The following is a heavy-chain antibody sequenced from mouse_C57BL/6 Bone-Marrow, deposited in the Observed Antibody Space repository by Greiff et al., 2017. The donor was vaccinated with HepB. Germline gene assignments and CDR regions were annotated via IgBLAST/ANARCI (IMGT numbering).Heavy chain of an antibody. D-gene: IGHD1-1*01. CDR2: IYPGSGNT. V-gene: IGHV1-76*01. J-gene: IGHJ3*01. Sequence: LVESGAELVRPGASVKLSCKASGYTFTDYYINWVKQRPGQGLEWIARIYPGSGNTYYNEKFKGKATLTAEKSSSTAYMQLSSLTSEDSAVYFCARGYYYGSSYEAYWGQGTLVTVSA. CDR3: ARGYYYGSSYEAY. CDR1: GYTFTDYY.